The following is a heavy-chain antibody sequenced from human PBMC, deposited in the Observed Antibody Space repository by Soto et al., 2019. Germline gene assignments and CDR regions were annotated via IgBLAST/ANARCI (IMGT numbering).Heavy chain of an antibody. J-gene: IGHJ4*02. CDR1: GFTFSAYE. D-gene: IGHD2-21*02. CDR3: VREGHYYFDY. Sequence: EVQLVESGGGLVQPGGSLRLSCAASGFTFSAYEMHWGRQAPGQGLEWVSYISKSGGTTYYADSVKGRFTISRDDAKNSVYLQMSSLIPEDMADYKCVREGHYYFDYWGKGALVTVSS. CDR2: ISKSGGTT. V-gene: IGHV3-48*03.